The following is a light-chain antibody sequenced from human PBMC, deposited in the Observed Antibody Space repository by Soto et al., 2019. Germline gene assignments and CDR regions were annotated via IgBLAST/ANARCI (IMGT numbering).Light chain of an antibody. CDR3: QQVKTYPRT. J-gene: IGKJ4*01. CDR1: QAVPNN. CDR2: EES. Sequence: IPLTQSPSFLSASVGERVTTTCRPSQAVPNNMAWYQQKPGKPPKLLIYEESTLHSGVPSRFSGRKSGTQFTLTIDSLQPEDFATYYCQQVKTYPRTFGGGTKVDIK. V-gene: IGKV1-9*01.